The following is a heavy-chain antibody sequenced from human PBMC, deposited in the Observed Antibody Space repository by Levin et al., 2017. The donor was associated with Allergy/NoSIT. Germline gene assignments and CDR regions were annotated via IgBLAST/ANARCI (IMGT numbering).Heavy chain of an antibody. CDR1: GFTFSSYA. D-gene: IGHD3-16*02. CDR3: AKDYSVWGSYRNNYFDY. V-gene: IGHV3-23*01. J-gene: IGHJ4*02. Sequence: PGGSLRLSCAASGFTFSSYAMSWVRQAPGKGLEWVSAISGSGGSTYYADSVKGRFTISRDNSKNTLYLQMNSLRAEDTAVYYCAKDYSVWGSYRNNYFDYWGQGTLVTVSS. CDR2: ISGSGGST.